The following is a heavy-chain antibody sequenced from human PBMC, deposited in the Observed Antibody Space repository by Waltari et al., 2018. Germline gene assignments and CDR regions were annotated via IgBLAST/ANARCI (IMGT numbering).Heavy chain of an antibody. CDR2: ISGSGGRT. J-gene: IGHJ6*02. V-gene: IGHV3-23*01. D-gene: IGHD5-12*01. CDR3: ARDKWLRLDYYYGMDV. Sequence: EVQLLESGGGLVQPGGSLRLSCAASGFTFNSYAMSWVRQAPGKGLEWVSVISGSGGRTYYAESVKGRFTISRDNSKNTLYLQMNSLRAEDTGVYYCARDKWLRLDYYYGMDVWGQGTTVTVSS. CDR1: GFTFNSYA.